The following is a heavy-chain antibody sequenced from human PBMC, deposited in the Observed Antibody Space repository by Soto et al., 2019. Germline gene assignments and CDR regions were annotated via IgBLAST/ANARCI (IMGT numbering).Heavy chain of an antibody. CDR2: IYHSGST. J-gene: IGHJ6*02. CDR3: ARVPYV. CDR1: GGSISSGGYS. V-gene: IGHV4-30-2*01. Sequence: PSETLSLTCAVSGGSISSGGYSWTWILQPPGKGLEWIGYIYHSGSTYYNPSLKSRVTISVDRSKNQFSLKLNSVTAADTAVYYCARVPYVWGQGTTVPVSS.